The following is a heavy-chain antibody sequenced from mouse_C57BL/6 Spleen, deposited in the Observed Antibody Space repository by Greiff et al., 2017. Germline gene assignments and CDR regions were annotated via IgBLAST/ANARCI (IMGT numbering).Heavy chain of an antibody. D-gene: IGHD2-1*01. J-gene: IGHJ2*01. Sequence: EVKLMESGGDLVKPGGSLKLSCAASGFTFSSYGMSWARQTPDKRLEWVATISSGGSYPYYPDSVKGRFTISRDNAKNTLYLQMSSLKSEDTDMYYCARNGYYGNYEYYFDYWGQGTTLTVSS. V-gene: IGHV5-6*01. CDR1: GFTFSSYG. CDR3: ARNGYYGNYEYYFDY. CDR2: ISSGGSYP.